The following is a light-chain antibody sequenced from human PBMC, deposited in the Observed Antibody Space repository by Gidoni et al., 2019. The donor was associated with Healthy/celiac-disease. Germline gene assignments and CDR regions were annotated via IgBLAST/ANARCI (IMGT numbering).Light chain of an antibody. V-gene: IGKV3-11*01. CDR1: HIVSSY. Sequence: VLTQSPATLSLSTGENAPLSCRASHIVSSYLAWSQQKPGQAPRLLIYDASNRPTAIPARFSGSWSGTDFTLTISSLEPEDFAVYYWQQRSNWRGTFGQGTKVEIK. CDR2: DAS. J-gene: IGKJ1*01. CDR3: QQRSNWRGT.